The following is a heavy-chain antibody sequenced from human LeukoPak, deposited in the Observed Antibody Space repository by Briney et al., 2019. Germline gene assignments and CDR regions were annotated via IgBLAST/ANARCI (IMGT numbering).Heavy chain of an antibody. V-gene: IGHV3-48*03. J-gene: IGHJ4*02. CDR2: FAGSDTTK. CDR3: TTLGYHLDS. CDR1: GFDFGAYE. D-gene: IGHD3-22*01. Sequence: GGSLRLSCAASGFDFGAYEMNWVRQAPGKGLEWVAYFAGSDTTKYYTDSVRGRFTISRDNAKKSLYLQMNSLRAEDAALYYCTTLGYHLDSWGQGTLVTVSS.